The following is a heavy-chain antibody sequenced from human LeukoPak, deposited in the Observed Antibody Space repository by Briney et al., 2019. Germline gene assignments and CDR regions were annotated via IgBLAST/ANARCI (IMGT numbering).Heavy chain of an antibody. CDR3: AGDRAHGPGDY. CDR2: ISTYNDDT. Sequence: ASVKVSCKASGYTFTSYGISWVRQAPGQGLEWMGWISTYNDDTNYAQKFQGRVTMTTDTSTTTAYMELRSLRSDDTAVYYCAGDRAHGPGDYWGQGTLVTVSS. J-gene: IGHJ4*02. V-gene: IGHV1-18*01. CDR1: GYTFTSYG. D-gene: IGHD3-10*01.